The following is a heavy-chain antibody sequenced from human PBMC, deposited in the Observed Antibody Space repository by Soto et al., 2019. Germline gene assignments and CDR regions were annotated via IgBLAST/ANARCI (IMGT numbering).Heavy chain of an antibody. V-gene: IGHV1-18*01. CDR1: GYTFTSYG. CDR3: ARDRGDYYYYYYMDV. D-gene: IGHD5-12*01. CDR2: ISAYNGNT. J-gene: IGHJ6*03. Sequence: GASVKVSCKASGYTFTSYGISWGRQAPGQGLEWMGWISAYNGNTNYAQKLQGRVTMTTDTSTSTAYMELRSLRSDDTAVYYCARDRGDYYYYYYMDVWGKGTTVTVSS.